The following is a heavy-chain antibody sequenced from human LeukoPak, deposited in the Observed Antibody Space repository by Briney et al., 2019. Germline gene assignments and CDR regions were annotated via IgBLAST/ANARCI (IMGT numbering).Heavy chain of an antibody. CDR2: INPGESDI. D-gene: IGHD6-6*01. J-gene: IGHJ4*02. CDR1: GYSFPNYW. V-gene: IGHV5-51*01. CDR3: ASSIGLYGTSGYDD. Sequence: GESLKISCKGSGYSFPNYWIGWVRQMPGKGLEWMGLINPGESDIRYRPSFQGQVTISADKSINTAYLQWSSLKASDSAMYYCASSIGLYGTSGYDDWGQGTLVTVSS.